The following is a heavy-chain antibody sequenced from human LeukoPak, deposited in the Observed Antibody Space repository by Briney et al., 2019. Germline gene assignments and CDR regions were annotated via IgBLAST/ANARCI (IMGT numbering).Heavy chain of an antibody. CDR1: GFTFSSYA. CDR3: AKAGHYGSGSYYSDY. D-gene: IGHD3-10*01. J-gene: IGHJ4*02. V-gene: IGHV3-30-3*01. CDR2: ISYDGSNK. Sequence: GRSLRLSCAASGFTFSSYAMHWVRQAPGKGLEWVADISYDGSNKYYADSVKGRFTISRDNSKNTLYLQMSSLRAGDTAVYYCAKAGHYGSGSYYSDYWGRGTLVTVSS.